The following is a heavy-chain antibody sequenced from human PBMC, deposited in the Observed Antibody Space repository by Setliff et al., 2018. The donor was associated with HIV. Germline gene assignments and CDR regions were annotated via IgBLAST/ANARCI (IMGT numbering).Heavy chain of an antibody. CDR1: GGSISSSSYY. D-gene: IGHD3-16*01. Sequence: KSSETLSLTCTVSGGSISSSSYYWGWIRQPPGKGLEWIGSIYYSGSTYYNPSLKSRVTISVDTSKNQFSLKLSSVTAADTAVYYCARGSKGGFFDYWGQGTLVTVSS. J-gene: IGHJ4*02. CDR3: ARGSKGGFFDY. V-gene: IGHV4-39*01. CDR2: IYYSGST.